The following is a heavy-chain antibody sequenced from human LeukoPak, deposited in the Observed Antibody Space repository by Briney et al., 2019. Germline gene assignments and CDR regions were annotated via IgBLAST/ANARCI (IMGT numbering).Heavy chain of an antibody. V-gene: IGHV4-34*01. Sequence: SETLSLTCAVYGGSFSGYYWSWIRQPPGKGLEWIGEINHSGSTNYNPSLKSRVTISVDTSKNQFSLKLSSVTAADTAVYYCARGAWLRFINWFDPWGQGTLVTVSS. D-gene: IGHD5-12*01. CDR1: GGSFSGYY. CDR2: INHSGST. CDR3: ARGAWLRFINWFDP. J-gene: IGHJ5*02.